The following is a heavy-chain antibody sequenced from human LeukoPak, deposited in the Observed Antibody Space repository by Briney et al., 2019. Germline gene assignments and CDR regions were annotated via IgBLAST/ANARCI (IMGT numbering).Heavy chain of an antibody. V-gene: IGHV3-30*14. CDR2: ISYDGSNK. Sequence: GRSLRLSCSASGFTFSSYAMHWVRQAPGKGLEWVAVISYDGSNKYYADSVKGRFTISRDNSKNTLYLQMNSLRAEDTAVYYCARDEHYYMDVWGKGTTVTVSS. J-gene: IGHJ6*03. CDR3: ARDEHYYMDV. CDR1: GFTFSSYA.